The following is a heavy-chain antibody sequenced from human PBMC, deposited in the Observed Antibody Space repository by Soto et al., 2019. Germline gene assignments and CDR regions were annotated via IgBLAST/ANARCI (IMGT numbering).Heavy chain of an antibody. CDR3: ARVFRDSSGYYVDY. Sequence: GGSLRLSCAASGFTFSSDGMHWVRQAPGKGLEWVAVIWYDGSNKYYADSVKGRFTISRDNSKNTLYLQMNSLRAEDTAVYYCARVFRDSSGYYVDYWGQGTLVTVSS. J-gene: IGHJ4*02. CDR2: IWYDGSNK. D-gene: IGHD3-22*01. V-gene: IGHV3-33*01. CDR1: GFTFSSDG.